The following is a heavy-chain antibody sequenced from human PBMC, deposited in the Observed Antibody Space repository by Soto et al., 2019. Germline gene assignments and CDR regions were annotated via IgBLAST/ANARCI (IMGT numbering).Heavy chain of an antibody. J-gene: IGHJ6*02. V-gene: IGHV3-30*03. CDR3: AGRQQNYYYDGMDV. CDR1: GISISTYA. Sequence: QVQLVESGGGVVQPGRSLTVSCAASGISISTYAMHWVRQAPGKGLEWVAVISQDGSVKYYADSVKGRFTISRDNPKNTLFLQMNSLGADDTAVYYCAGRQQNYYYDGMDVWGQGTTVTVSS. CDR2: ISQDGSVK. D-gene: IGHD6-13*01.